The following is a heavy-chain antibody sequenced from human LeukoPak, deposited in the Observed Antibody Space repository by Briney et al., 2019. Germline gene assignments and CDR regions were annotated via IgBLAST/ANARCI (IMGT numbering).Heavy chain of an antibody. CDR1: GFTFSSYS. Sequence: GGSLRLSCAASGFTFSSYSMNWVRQAPGKGLEWVSSISSSSSYIYYADSVKGRFTISRDNAKNSLYLQMNSLRAEDTAVYYCARRTCSGGSCYFRAGYFDYWGQGTLVTVSS. D-gene: IGHD2-15*01. J-gene: IGHJ4*02. V-gene: IGHV3-21*01. CDR2: ISSSSSYI. CDR3: ARRTCSGGSCYFRAGYFDY.